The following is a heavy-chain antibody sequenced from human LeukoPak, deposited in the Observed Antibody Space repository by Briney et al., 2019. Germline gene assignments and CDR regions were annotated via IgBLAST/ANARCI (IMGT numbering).Heavy chain of an antibody. Sequence: QPGGSLRPSCAASGFTFSSYSMNWVRQAPGKGLEWVSYISSSSNTIYYADSVKGRFTISRDNAKNSLYLQMNSLRDEDTALYYCVTDTSMGGLFDYWGQGTLVTVSS. CDR2: ISSSSNTI. V-gene: IGHV3-48*02. CDR1: GFTFSSYS. CDR3: VTDTSMGGLFDY. D-gene: IGHD5-18*01. J-gene: IGHJ4*02.